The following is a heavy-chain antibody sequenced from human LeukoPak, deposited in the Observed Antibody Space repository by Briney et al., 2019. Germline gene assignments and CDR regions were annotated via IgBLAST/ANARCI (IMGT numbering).Heavy chain of an antibody. CDR3: ARNHYYDILTGYVTCGMDV. V-gene: IGHV1-18*01. CDR2: ISAYNGNT. J-gene: IGHJ6*02. D-gene: IGHD3-9*01. CDR1: GYTFSSNG. Sequence: GASVKVSCKASGYTFSSNGISWVRQAPGQGLDWMGWISAYNGNTNYAQKLQGRVTMTTDTSTSTTYMELRSLRSDDTAVYYCARNHYYDILTGYVTCGMDVWGQGTTVTVSS.